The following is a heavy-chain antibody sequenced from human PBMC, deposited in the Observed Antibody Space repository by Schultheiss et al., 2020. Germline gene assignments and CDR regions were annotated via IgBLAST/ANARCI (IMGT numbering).Heavy chain of an antibody. CDR2: ISASGGST. CDR1: GFTFSSYA. J-gene: IGHJ4*02. Sequence: GGSPRLSCAASGFTFSSYAMSWVRQAPGKGLEWVSSISASGGSTYYAASVKGRFTISRDNSKNTLYLQMNSLRAEDTAVYYCARDRVTIFGVVIISTAIDYWGQGTLVTVSS. CDR3: ARDRVTIFGVVIISTAIDY. D-gene: IGHD3-3*01. V-gene: IGHV3-23*01.